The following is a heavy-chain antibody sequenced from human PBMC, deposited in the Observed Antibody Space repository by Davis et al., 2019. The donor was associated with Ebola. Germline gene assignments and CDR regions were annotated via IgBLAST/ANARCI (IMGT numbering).Heavy chain of an antibody. CDR2: ISSSSSYT. CDR3: ARDLDNNYDFWSGYQPSNNWFDP. J-gene: IGHJ5*02. V-gene: IGHV3-11*06. Sequence: GESLKISCAASGFTFSDYYMSWIRQAPGKGLEWVSYISSSSSYTNYADSVKGRFTISRDNAKNSLYLQMNSLRAEDTAVYYCARDLDNNYDFWSGYQPSNNWFDPWGQGTLVTVSS. D-gene: IGHD3-3*01. CDR1: GFTFSDYY.